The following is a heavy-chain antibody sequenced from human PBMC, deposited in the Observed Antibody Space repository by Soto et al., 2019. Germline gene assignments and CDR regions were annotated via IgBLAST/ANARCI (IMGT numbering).Heavy chain of an antibody. V-gene: IGHV3-53*01. CDR3: AKDGRGSGSHYNSFGY. Sequence: EVQLVESGGGLIQPWGSLKLSCAASGFTVGNNYMSWFRQAPGKGLEWVSLIYSTGTTKYADSVKGRFTVSRDNAKNTLYLQMNSLRAEDTAVYYCAKDGRGSGSHYNSFGYWGQGTLVTVSS. CDR1: GFTVGNNY. D-gene: IGHD3-10*01. J-gene: IGHJ4*02. CDR2: IYSTGTT.